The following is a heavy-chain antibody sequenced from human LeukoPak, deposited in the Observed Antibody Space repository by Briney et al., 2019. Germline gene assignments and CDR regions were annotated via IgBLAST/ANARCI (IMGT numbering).Heavy chain of an antibody. J-gene: IGHJ5*02. CDR1: GGSISSSSYY. CDR3: ARLRGMVRGVSRWFDP. V-gene: IGHV4-39*01. Sequence: PSETLSLTCTVSGGSISSSSYYWGWIRQPPGKGLEWIGSIYYSGSTYYNPSLKSRVTISVDTSKNQFSLKLSSVTAADTAVYYCARLRGMVRGVSRWFDPWGQGTLVTVSS. CDR2: IYYSGST. D-gene: IGHD3-10*01.